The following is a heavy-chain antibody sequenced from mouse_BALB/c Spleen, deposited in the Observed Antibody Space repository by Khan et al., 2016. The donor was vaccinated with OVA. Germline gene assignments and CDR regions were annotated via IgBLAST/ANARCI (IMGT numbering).Heavy chain of an antibody. V-gene: IGHV3-2*02. J-gene: IGHJ2*01. Sequence: EVQLQESGPGLVKPSQSLSLTCTVTDYSITSDYAWNWIRQFPGNKLEWMGHISYSGNTKYNPSLKSRISITRDTSKNQFFLQLNSVTTEDTATYYCARIYGGDFDYWGQGTTLTVSS. CDR1: DYSITSDYA. D-gene: IGHD1-1*01. CDR3: ARIYGGDFDY. CDR2: ISYSGNT.